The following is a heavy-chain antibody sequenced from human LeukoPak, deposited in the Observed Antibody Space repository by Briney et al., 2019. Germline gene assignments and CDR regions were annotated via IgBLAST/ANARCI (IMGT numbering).Heavy chain of an antibody. V-gene: IGHV3-7*05. Sequence: GGSLRLSCEASGFTFSTHWTTWVRQAPGKGLEWVASINPDGSEKYYVDSVKGRFSLSRDNDQESLYLQMNSLTAEDAAVYYCARGHYGMGVWSQGTTVTVSS. J-gene: IGHJ6*02. CDR1: GFTFSTHW. CDR2: INPDGSEK. CDR3: ARGHYGMGV.